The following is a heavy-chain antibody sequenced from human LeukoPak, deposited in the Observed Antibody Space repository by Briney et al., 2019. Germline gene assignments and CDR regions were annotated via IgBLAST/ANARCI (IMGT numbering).Heavy chain of an antibody. D-gene: IGHD6-13*01. J-gene: IGHJ4*02. Sequence: PGGSLRLSCAASGFTFSSYSMSWVRQAPGKGLEWLSVIRASGGSTYYADSVKGRFTISRDNSKNTVYLQTNSLRAEDTAVYYCAKGGYSTHFDYWGQGTLVTVSS. V-gene: IGHV3-23*01. CDR2: IRASGGST. CDR1: GFTFSSYS. CDR3: AKGGYSTHFDY.